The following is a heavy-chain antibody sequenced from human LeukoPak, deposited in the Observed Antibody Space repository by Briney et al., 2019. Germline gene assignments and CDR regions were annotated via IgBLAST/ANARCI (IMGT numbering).Heavy chain of an antibody. J-gene: IGHJ4*02. CDR1: GFTFSSYG. Sequence: GGSLRLSCAASGFTFSSYGMSWVRQAPGKGLEWVSVISGSGGSTYYAASVKGRFTISRDNSKNTLYLQMNSLRAEDTAVYYCAKDRARELLAFWGQGTLVTVSS. V-gene: IGHV3-23*01. D-gene: IGHD1-26*01. CDR3: AKDRARELLAF. CDR2: ISGSGGST.